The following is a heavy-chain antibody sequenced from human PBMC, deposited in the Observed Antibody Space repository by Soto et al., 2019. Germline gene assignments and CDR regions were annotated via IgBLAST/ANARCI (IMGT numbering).Heavy chain of an antibody. J-gene: IGHJ4*02. CDR3: AKGSRGYSNYYFDY. D-gene: IGHD5-12*01. CDR2: ISGSGGST. CDR1: GFTFSSYW. Sequence: GGSLRLSCAASGFTFSSYWMHWVRQAPGKGLEWVSAISGSGGSTYYADSVKGRFTISRDNSKNTLYLQVNSLRAEDTAVYYCAKGSRGYSNYYFDYWGQGTLVTVSS. V-gene: IGHV3-23*01.